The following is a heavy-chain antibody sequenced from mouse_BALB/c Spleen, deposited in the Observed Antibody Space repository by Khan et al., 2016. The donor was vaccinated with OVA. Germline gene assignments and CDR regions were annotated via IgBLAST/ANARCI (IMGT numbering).Heavy chain of an antibody. Sequence: QVHLQQPGAELVRPGASVKLSCKASGYTFTSYWMNWVKQRPGQGLEWIGMIDPSDSETHYNQIFKDKATLTVDKSSSTAYMHLSSLTSEDSAVYYCARREKYGYDPSWFAYWGQGTLVTVSA. CDR2: IDPSDSET. CDR1: GYTFTSYW. V-gene: IGHV1-61*01. J-gene: IGHJ3*01. CDR3: ARREKYGYDPSWFAY. D-gene: IGHD2-2*01.